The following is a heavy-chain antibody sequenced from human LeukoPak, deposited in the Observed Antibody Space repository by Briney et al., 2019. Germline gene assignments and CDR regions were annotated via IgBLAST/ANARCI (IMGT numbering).Heavy chain of an antibody. J-gene: IGHJ4*02. CDR2: IYYSGST. CDR3: ARHGTLGSTTYPLDY. Sequence: SETLSLTCTVFGGSISSYYWSWIRQAPGKGLEWIGNIYYSGSTNYNPSLKSRVTVSVDTSKNQFSLKLSSVTAADTAVYYCARHGTLGSTTYPLDYWGQGTLVTVSS. V-gene: IGHV4-59*08. CDR1: GGSISSYY. D-gene: IGHD1-26*01.